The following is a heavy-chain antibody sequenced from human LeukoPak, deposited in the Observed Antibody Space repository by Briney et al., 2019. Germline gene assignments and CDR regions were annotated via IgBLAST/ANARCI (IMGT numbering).Heavy chain of an antibody. CDR2: INHSGST. CDR1: GGSFSGCY. V-gene: IGHV4-34*01. Sequence: SETLSLTCAVYGGSFSGCYWSWIRQPPGKGLEWIGEINHSGSTSYNPSLKSRVTISVDTSKNQFSLKLSSVTAADTAVYYCARHLFWSDATFDIWGQGTMVTVSS. CDR3: ARHLFWSDATFDI. J-gene: IGHJ3*02. D-gene: IGHD3-3*01.